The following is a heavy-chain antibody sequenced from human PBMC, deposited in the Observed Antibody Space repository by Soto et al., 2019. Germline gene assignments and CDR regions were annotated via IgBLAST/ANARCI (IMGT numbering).Heavy chain of an antibody. CDR2: ISAYNGNT. D-gene: IGHD3-3*01. J-gene: IGHJ6*03. V-gene: IGHV1-18*01. CDR3: ARVMYYVFWSGYPYYYYYMDV. Sequence: GASVKVSCKASGYTFTSYGISWVRQAPGQGLEWMGWISAYNGNTNYAQKLQGRVTMTTDTSTSTAYMELRSLRSDDTAVYYCARVMYYVFWSGYPYYYYYMDVSGKGTTVLVS. CDR1: GYTFTSYG.